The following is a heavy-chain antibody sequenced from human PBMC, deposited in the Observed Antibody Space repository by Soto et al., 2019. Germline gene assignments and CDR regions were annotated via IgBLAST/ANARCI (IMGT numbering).Heavy chain of an antibody. CDR3: AKGAHSYGDQRRGRFAY. V-gene: IGHV3-9*01. D-gene: IGHD4-17*01. J-gene: IGHJ4*02. CDR1: GFTFDDYA. Sequence: EVQLVEAGGGLVQPGRSLRLSCAASGFTFDDYAMHWVRQAPGKGLEWVPGISWNSGSIGYADSVKGRFTISRDNAKHSLSLQMNSLRAEDTVLSYCAKGAHSYGDQRRGRFAYWGKGTLVTVSS. CDR2: ISWNSGSI.